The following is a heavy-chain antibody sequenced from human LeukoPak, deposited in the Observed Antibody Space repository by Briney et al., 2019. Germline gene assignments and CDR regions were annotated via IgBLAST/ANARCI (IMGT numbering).Heavy chain of an antibody. D-gene: IGHD5-24*01. Sequence: SETLSLTCTVSGGSISSYYWSWIRQPPGKGLEWIGYIYYSGSTNYNPSLKSRVTISVDTSKNQFSLKLSSVNAADTAVYYCARGGRGMATIPYWYFDLWGRGTLVTVSS. CDR2: IYYSGST. J-gene: IGHJ2*01. V-gene: IGHV4-59*01. CDR1: GGSISSYY. CDR3: ARGGRGMATIPYWYFDL.